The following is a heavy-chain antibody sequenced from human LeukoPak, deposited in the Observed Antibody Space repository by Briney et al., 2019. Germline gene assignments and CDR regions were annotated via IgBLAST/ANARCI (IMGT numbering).Heavy chain of an antibody. CDR1: GYTLTELS. V-gene: IGHV1-24*01. CDR2: FNPEDGET. J-gene: IGHJ4*02. Sequence: ASVKVSCKVSGYTLTELSMHWVRQAPGSELEWMGGFNPEDGETIYAQKFQGRVTMTEDTSTDTAYMELSSLRSEDTAVYYCATELYYYDSSGYYYSHLDYWGQGTLVTVSS. CDR3: ATELYYYDSSGYYYSHLDY. D-gene: IGHD3-22*01.